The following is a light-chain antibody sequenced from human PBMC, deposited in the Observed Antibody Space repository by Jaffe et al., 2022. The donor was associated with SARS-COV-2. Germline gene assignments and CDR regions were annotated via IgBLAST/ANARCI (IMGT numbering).Light chain of an antibody. J-gene: IGLJ2*01. CDR3: QSYDSSLSGVV. Sequence: QSVLTQPPSVSGAPGQRVTISCTGSSSNIGAGYDVHWYQQLPGTSPKLVIYANYNRPSGVPDRFSGSKSGTSASLAITGLQAEDEADYYCQSYDSSLSGVVFGGGTKLTVL. V-gene: IGLV1-40*01. CDR2: ANY. CDR1: SSNIGAGYD.